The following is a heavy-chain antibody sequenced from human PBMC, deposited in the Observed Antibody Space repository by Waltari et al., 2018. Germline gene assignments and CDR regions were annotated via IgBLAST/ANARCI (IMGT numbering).Heavy chain of an antibody. Sequence: QLQLQESGPGLVKPSETLSLTCSVSGGPITSSRHYWGWIRQPPGQGLEWIGTISYTGATYSSPSLNSRVTVSRDTSKNQLSLTLGSVTASDTAVYYCATYIGASVGTAAFDVWGQGAMVTVSS. D-gene: IGHD5-12*01. CDR1: GGPITSSRHY. V-gene: IGHV4-39*01. CDR3: ATYIGASVGTAAFDV. J-gene: IGHJ3*01. CDR2: ISYTGAT.